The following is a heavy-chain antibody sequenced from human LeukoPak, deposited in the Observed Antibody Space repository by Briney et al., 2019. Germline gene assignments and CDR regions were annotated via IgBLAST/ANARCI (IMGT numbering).Heavy chain of an antibody. J-gene: IGHJ6*02. V-gene: IGHV4-30-4*01. CDR1: GGSISSGDYY. CDR3: ARVTVAMNYGMDV. D-gene: IGHD4-17*01. CDR2: IYYSGST. Sequence: SETLSLTCTVSGGSISSGDYYWSWIRQPPGKGLEWIGYIYYSGSTYYNPSLKSRVTISVETSKNQFSLKLSSVTAAGTAVYYCARVTVAMNYGMDVWGQGTTVTVSS.